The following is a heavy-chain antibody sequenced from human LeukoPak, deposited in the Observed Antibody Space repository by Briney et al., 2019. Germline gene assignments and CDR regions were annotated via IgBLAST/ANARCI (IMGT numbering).Heavy chain of an antibody. CDR1: GGSISSSNW. J-gene: IGHJ6*02. CDR2: IYHSGST. V-gene: IGHV4-4*02. Sequence: KPSETLSLTCAVSGGSISSSNWWSWVRQPPGKGLEWIGEIYHSGSTNYNPSLKSRVTISVDKSKNQFSLKLSSVTAADTAVYYCARQPYDFWSGYYYYYGMDVWGQGTTVTVSS. D-gene: IGHD3-3*01. CDR3: ARQPYDFWSGYYYYYGMDV.